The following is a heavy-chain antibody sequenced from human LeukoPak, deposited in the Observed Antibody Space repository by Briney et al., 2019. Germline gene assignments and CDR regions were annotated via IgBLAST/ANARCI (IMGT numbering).Heavy chain of an antibody. CDR2: INWNGGST. V-gene: IGHV3-20*04. Sequence: PGGSLRLSCAVSGFTFDDYGMSWVRQAPGKGLEWVSGINWNGGSTGYVDSVKGRFTISRDNAKNSLHLQMNSLRAEDTALYYCARDISSGWYFDYWGQGPLVTVSS. J-gene: IGHJ4*02. CDR1: GFTFDDYG. CDR3: ARDISSGWYFDY. D-gene: IGHD6-19*01.